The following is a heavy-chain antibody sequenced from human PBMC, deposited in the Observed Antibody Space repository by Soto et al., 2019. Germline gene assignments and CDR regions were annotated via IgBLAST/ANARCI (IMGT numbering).Heavy chain of an antibody. J-gene: IGHJ4*02. CDR3: AKDGNGWRKGGLDY. Sequence: EVQLFESGGGLVQPGGSLRLSCAASGFTFSSYAMSWVRQAPGKGLEWLSGVSDSGTSTYYADSVKGRFTMSRHNSKSKLYQQMNSQRAEDTAEYYCAKDGNGWRKGGLDYWGQGTLVTVSS. CDR1: GFTFSSYA. V-gene: IGHV3-23*01. CDR2: VSDSGTST. D-gene: IGHD6-19*01.